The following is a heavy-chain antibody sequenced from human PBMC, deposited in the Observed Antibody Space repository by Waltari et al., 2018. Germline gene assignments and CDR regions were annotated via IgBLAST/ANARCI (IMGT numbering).Heavy chain of an antibody. V-gene: IGHV3-7*01. CDR3: AREASLAVASHYYFDY. CDR1: GGSISSSNW. J-gene: IGHJ4*02. Sequence: VQLQESGPGLVKPSGTLSLTCAVSGGSISSSNWWSWVRQAPGKGLEWVANIKQDGSEKYYVDSVKGRFTISRDNAKNSLYLQMNSLRAEDTAVYYCAREASLAVASHYYFDYWGQGTLVTVSS. D-gene: IGHD6-19*01. CDR2: IKQDGSEK.